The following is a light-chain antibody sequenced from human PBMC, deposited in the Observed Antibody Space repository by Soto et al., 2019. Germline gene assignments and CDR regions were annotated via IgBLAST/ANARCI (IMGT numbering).Light chain of an antibody. J-gene: IGLJ3*02. CDR1: SSNIGAGYD. Sequence: QAVVTQPPSVSGAPGQRVTISCTGSSSNIGAGYDVHWYQQLPGTAPKLLIYGNSNRPSGVPDRFSGSKSGTSASLAITGLQAEDEADYYCQSYASSLSALFGGGTKLTVL. V-gene: IGLV1-40*01. CDR3: QSYASSLSAL. CDR2: GNS.